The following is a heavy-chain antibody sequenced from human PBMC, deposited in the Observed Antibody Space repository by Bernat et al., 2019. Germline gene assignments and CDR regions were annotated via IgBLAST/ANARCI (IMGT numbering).Heavy chain of an antibody. D-gene: IGHD3-3*01. CDR1: GFTFSDFS. CDR3: AGDPAASLTRYWFDP. Sequence: EMQLVESGGGLVKPGGSLRLSCTASGFTFSDFSMNWVRQAPGKGLEWLSYISRISSHIYYADSVKGRFTISRDNVKSTLYLQMNSLRAGDKAVYYCAGDPAASLTRYWFDPWGQGTLVTVSS. CDR2: ISRISSHI. V-gene: IGHV3-21*05. J-gene: IGHJ5*02.